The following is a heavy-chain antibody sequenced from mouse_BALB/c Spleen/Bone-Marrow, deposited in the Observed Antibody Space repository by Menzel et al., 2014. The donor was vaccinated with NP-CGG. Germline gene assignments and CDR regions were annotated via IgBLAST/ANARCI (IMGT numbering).Heavy chain of an antibody. J-gene: IGHJ3*01. CDR2: IDPYYGGI. V-gene: IGHV1-39*01. Sequence: VHVKQSGPELEKPGASVKISCKASGYSFTGYNMNWVKQTNGKSLEWIGNIDPYYGGISYNQKFKDKATLTVDKSSSTAYRQPKSRTSEDSAVYYCAGSIEYRPLTYWGQGTPVTVSA. CDR1: GYSFTGYN. CDR3: AGSIEYRPLTY. D-gene: IGHD2-14*01.